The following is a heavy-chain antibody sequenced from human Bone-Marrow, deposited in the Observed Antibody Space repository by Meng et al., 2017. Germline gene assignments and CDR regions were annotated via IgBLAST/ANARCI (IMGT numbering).Heavy chain of an antibody. CDR2: ISSSSSYI. CDR1: GFTFSSYS. D-gene: IGHD3-10*01. J-gene: IGHJ6*02. V-gene: IGHV3-21*01. Sequence: GGSLRLSCAASGFTFSSYSMNWVWQAPGKGLEWVSSISSSSSYIYYAASVKGRFTISRDNAKNSLYLQMNSLRAEGTAVYYCARRVGVRRNLVGRDVWGQGTMVTVSS. CDR3: ARRVGVRRNLVGRDV.